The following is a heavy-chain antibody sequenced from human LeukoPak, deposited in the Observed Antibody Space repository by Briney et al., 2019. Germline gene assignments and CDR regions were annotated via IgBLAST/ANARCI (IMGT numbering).Heavy chain of an antibody. V-gene: IGHV1-8*01. Sequence: ASVRVSCKASGYTFTSYDINWVRQATGQGLEWRGWMNPNGGNTGYAQKFPARVPMPRNTSISTAYMARSRLRCEHTAVYYCARSITMVRGVIITDYYSAMDVWGRGPTATVSS. CDR2: MNPNGGNT. CDR1: GYTFTSYD. CDR3: ARSITMVRGVIITDYYSAMDV. D-gene: IGHD3-10*01. J-gene: IGHJ6*02.